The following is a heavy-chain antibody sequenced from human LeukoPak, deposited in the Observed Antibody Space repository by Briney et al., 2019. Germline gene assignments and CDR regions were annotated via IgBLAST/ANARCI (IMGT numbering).Heavy chain of an antibody. CDR3: AKEGGPYYFDY. J-gene: IGHJ4*02. CDR1: GFTASSNY. V-gene: IGHV3-23*01. CDR2: ISGSGGST. Sequence: GGSLRLSCAASGFTASSNYMSWVRQAPGKGLEWVSAISGSGGSTYYADSVKGRFTISRDNSKNTLYLQMNSLRAEDTAVYYCAKEGGPYYFDYWGQGTLVTVSS. D-gene: IGHD2-15*01.